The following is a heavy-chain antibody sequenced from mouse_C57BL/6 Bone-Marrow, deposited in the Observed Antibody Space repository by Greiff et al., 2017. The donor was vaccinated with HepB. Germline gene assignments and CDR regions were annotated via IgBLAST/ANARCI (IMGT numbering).Heavy chain of an antibody. Sequence: QVQLQQSGAELARPGASVKLSCKASGYTFTSYGISWVKQRTGQGLEWIGEIYPRSGNTYYNEKFKGKATLTADKSSSTAYMELRSLTSEDSAVYFCADYDYDYAMDYWGQGTSVTVSS. V-gene: IGHV1-81*01. D-gene: IGHD2-4*01. J-gene: IGHJ4*01. CDR1: GYTFTSYG. CDR2: IYPRSGNT. CDR3: ADYDYDYAMDY.